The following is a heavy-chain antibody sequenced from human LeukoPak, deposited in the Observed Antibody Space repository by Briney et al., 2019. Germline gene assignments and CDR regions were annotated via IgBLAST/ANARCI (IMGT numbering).Heavy chain of an antibody. CDR2: IYSGGST. D-gene: IGHD3-10*01. J-gene: IGHJ4*02. Sequence: GGSLRLSCAASGFTVSSNYMSWVRQAPGKGLEWVSVIYSGGSTYYADSVKGRFTISRDNSKNTLYLQMNSLRAEDTAVYYCARVRSGAYFYYWGQGALVTVSS. V-gene: IGHV3-66*02. CDR1: GFTVSSNY. CDR3: ARVRSGAYFYY.